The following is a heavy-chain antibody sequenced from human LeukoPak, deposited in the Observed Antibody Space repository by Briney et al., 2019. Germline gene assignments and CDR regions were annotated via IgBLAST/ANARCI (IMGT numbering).Heavy chain of an antibody. J-gene: IGHJ4*02. CDR1: GGSISSGGYS. V-gene: IGHV4-30-2*01. CDR3: ASGGRVTFDY. CDR2: IYHSGST. D-gene: IGHD3-10*01. Sequence: SETLFLTCAVSGGSISSGGYSWSWIRQPPGKGLEWIGYIYHSGSTYYNPSLKSRVAISVDRSKNQFSLKLSSVTAADTAVYYCASGGRVTFDYWGQGTLVTVSS.